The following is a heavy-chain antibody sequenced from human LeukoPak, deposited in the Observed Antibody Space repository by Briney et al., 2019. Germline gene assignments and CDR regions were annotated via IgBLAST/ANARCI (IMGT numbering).Heavy chain of an antibody. CDR2: ISPYSGNT. CDR3: ARTSGVSVAGSPYYFDF. Sequence: ASVKVSCKASVYLFINYGITWLRQAPGQGLECMGWISPYSGNTDYAQKLQGRVTMTTDRSTTTAYMELRSLGFDDTAVYYCARTSGVSVAGSPYYFDFWGQGTLITVSS. V-gene: IGHV1-18*01. CDR1: VYLFINYG. D-gene: IGHD6-13*01. J-gene: IGHJ4*02.